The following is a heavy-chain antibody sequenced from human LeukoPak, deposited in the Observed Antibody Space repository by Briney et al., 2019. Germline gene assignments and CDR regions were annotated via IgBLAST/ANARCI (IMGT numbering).Heavy chain of an antibody. J-gene: IGHJ4*02. D-gene: IGHD3-22*01. CDR2: IYNSGST. V-gene: IGHV4-38-2*01. CDR1: GYSISNTHY. Sequence: PSETLSLTCAVSGYSISNTHYWGWIRQPPGKGLEWIGSIYNSGSTHYNPSLKSRVTISVDTSMNQFSLNLSSVTAADTAVYYCARNSSGIHFDYWGRGTLVTVSS. CDR3: ARNSSGIHFDY.